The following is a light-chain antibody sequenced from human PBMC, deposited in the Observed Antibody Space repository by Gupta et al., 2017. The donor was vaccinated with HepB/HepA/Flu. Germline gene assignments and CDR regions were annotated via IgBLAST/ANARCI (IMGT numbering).Light chain of an antibody. Sequence: QPVLTQSSSASASLGSSVKLTCTLSSGHSSYIIARHQQQPGKAPRYLMKLEGSGNYNKGSGVPDRCSGSSSGADRYLTISNLHSEDESDYYCETWDSSTQVVGGGTKLTVL. CDR1: SGHSSYI. CDR3: ETWDSSTQV. CDR2: LEGSGNY. V-gene: IGLV4-60*03. J-gene: IGLJ3*02.